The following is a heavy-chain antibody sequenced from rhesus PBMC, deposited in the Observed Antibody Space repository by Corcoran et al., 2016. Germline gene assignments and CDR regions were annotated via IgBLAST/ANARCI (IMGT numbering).Heavy chain of an antibody. J-gene: IGHJ4*01. CDR2: IVGSRGAT. D-gene: IGHD3-9*01. V-gene: IGHV4-65*01. Sequence: QVQLQESGPGLVKPSETLSLTCAVSGGSVSRSNWWGWIRPPPGTGLEGIGYIVGSRGATYYNPSLKSRVTSSTDTPKNQFSLKLGSVTAADTAVYYCARSYDEDDYWLLLHDYWGQGVLVTVSS. CDR1: GGSVSRSNW. CDR3: ARSYDEDDYWLLLHDY.